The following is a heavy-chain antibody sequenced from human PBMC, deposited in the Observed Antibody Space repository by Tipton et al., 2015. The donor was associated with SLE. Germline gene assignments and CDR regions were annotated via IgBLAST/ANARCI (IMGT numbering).Heavy chain of an antibody. V-gene: IGHV3-30*04. CDR2: ISYDGSNK. CDR1: GFTFSSYA. CDR3: ERDPYSSSWYRYYYMDV. D-gene: IGHD6-13*01. Sequence: SLRLSCAASGFTFSSYAMHWVRQAPGKGLEWVAVISYDGSNKYYADSVKGRFTISRDNSKNTLYLQMISLRAEDTAVYYCERDPYSSSWYRYYYMDVWGKGTTVTVSS. J-gene: IGHJ6*03.